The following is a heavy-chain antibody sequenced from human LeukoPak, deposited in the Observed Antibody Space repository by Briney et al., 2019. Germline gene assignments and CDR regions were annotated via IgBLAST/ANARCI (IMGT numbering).Heavy chain of an antibody. CDR3: ARGRDYGDSGDY. Sequence: GGSLRLSCAASGFTFSSYAMSWVRQAPGKGLEWVANIKQDGSEKHYVDSVKGRFTISRDNAKNSLYLQMNGLRAEDTAVYYCARGRDYGDSGDYWGQGTLVTVSS. CDR2: IKQDGSEK. V-gene: IGHV3-7*03. J-gene: IGHJ4*02. D-gene: IGHD4-17*01. CDR1: GFTFSSYA.